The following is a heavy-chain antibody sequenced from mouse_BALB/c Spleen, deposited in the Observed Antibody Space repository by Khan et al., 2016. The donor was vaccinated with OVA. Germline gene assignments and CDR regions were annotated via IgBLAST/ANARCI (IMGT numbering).Heavy chain of an antibody. D-gene: IGHD1-2*01. CDR2: ISPGSGDT. CDR3: ARRNYFGYTFAY. Sequence: QVQLQQPGTELARPGASVNLSCKASGYTFTDFYINWVKQRSGQGLEWIGEISPGSGDTYYNEKFKGKATLTADKSSSTAYMQLSSLTSEASAVYFGARRNYFGYTFAYWGQGTLVTVSA. J-gene: IGHJ3*01. CDR1: GYTFTDFY. V-gene: IGHV1-77*01.